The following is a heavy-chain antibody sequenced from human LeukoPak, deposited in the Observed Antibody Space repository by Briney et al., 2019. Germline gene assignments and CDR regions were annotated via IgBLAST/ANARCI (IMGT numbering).Heavy chain of an antibody. J-gene: IGHJ4*02. CDR2: ISYDGSNK. CDR3: AKDGYSGYDSFLDY. CDR1: GFTFSSYG. D-gene: IGHD5-12*01. Sequence: GRSLRLSCAASGFTFSSYGMHWVRQAPGKGLEWVAVISYDGSNKYYADSVKGRFTISRDNSKNTLYLQMNSLRAEDTAVYYCAKDGYSGYDSFLDYWGQGTLVTVSS. V-gene: IGHV3-30*18.